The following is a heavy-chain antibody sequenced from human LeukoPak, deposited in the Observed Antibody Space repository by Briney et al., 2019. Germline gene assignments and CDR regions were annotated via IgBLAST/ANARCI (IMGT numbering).Heavy chain of an antibody. D-gene: IGHD5-24*01. V-gene: IGHV3-7*02. CDR3: ARGGRDGYNWFDY. CDR1: GFTFSSYW. Sequence: PGRSLRLSCAASGFTFSSYWMDWVRQAPGKGLEWVANLKPDGRDKYYTDSVKGRFTISRDNAKNSLYLQMNSLRAEDTAVYYCARGGRDGYNWFDYWGQGTLVTVSS. CDR2: LKPDGRDK. J-gene: IGHJ4*02.